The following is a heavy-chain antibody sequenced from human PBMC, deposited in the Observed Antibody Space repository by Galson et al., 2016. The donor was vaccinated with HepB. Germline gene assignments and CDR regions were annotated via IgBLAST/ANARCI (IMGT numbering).Heavy chain of an antibody. CDR3: AKGGGDYTIYYFDY. D-gene: IGHD4-17*01. J-gene: IGHJ4*02. CDR2: ISWNGASI. CDR1: GFTFDDYA. Sequence: SLRLSCAAPGFTFDDYAMYWVRQVPGKGLEWVSGISWNGASIGYADSVKGRFTISRDDAKNSLYLQMNSLRPEDTAFYYCAKGGGDYTIYYFDYWGQGALVTVSS. V-gene: IGHV3-9*01.